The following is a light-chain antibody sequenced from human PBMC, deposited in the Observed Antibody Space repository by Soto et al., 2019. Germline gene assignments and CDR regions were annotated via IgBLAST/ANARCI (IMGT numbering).Light chain of an antibody. CDR2: QAS. CDR1: QSISSW. V-gene: IGKV1-5*03. CDR3: QQYKSYPYT. J-gene: IGKJ2*01. Sequence: DIQMTQSPSTLSASVGDRVTITCRASQSISSWLAWYQQKPGKAPKLLIYQASSLETGVPSRSSGSASGTDFTLTISSLQPDDFATYFCQQYKSYPYTFGQETKVEIK.